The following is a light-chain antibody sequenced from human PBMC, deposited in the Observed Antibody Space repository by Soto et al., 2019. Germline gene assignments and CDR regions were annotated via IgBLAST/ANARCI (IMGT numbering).Light chain of an antibody. CDR1: QSLVYSDGTTY. CDR3: LQGTHWPWT. Sequence: DVVMTQSPLSLPVTLGQAASISCRSSQSLVYSDGTTYLSWFQQRPGQSPRRLIYKVSNRDSGVPDRFSGSGSGTDFTLKISRVEAEDVGLYYCLQGTHWPWTFGQGTKVEIK. J-gene: IGKJ1*01. V-gene: IGKV2-30*01. CDR2: KVS.